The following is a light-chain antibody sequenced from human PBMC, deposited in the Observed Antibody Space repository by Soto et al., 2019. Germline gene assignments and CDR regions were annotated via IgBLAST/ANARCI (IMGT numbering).Light chain of an antibody. CDR1: SGDVGGYNL. Sequence: QSVLTQPASVAGAPGQSSTISCAWSSGDVGGYNLVSWFQQHPGKAPKLMIYEVSNRPSGASNRFSGSKSGNTASLTISGLQSEDEADYYCASYTRRSTYVFGTGTKVTVL. V-gene: IGLV2-14*01. CDR3: ASYTRRSTYV. CDR2: EVS. J-gene: IGLJ1*01.